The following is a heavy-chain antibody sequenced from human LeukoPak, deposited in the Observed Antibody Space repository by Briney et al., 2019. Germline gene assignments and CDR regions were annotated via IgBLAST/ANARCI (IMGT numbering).Heavy chain of an antibody. V-gene: IGHV3-66*02. D-gene: IGHD3-22*01. CDR1: GITVGVNY. Sequence: GGSLRLSCAVSGITVGVNYMNWVRQAPGKGLEWVSLINTGGGTYYADSVKGRFTISRDNSKNTLYLQMNSLKTEDTAVYYCARGAGRYYDSSGYHIDFWGQGTLVTVSS. J-gene: IGHJ4*02. CDR2: INTGGGT. CDR3: ARGAGRYYDSSGYHIDF.